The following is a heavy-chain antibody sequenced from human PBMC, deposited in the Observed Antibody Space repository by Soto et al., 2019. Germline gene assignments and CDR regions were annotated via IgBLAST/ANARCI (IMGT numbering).Heavy chain of an antibody. V-gene: IGHV1-69*12. D-gene: IGHD2-15*01. CDR1: GGTFSSYA. Sequence: QVQLVQSGAEVKKPGSSVKVSCKASGGTFSSYAISWVRQAPGQGLEWMGGIIPIFGTANYAQKFQGRVTITADESTSTAYMELSSLRSEDTAVYYCARDRYCSGGSCYNWFDTWGQGTLVTVSS. J-gene: IGHJ5*02. CDR3: ARDRYCSGGSCYNWFDT. CDR2: IIPIFGTA.